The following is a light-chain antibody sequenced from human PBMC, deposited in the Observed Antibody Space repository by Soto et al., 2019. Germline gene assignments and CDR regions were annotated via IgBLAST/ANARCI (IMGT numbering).Light chain of an antibody. CDR1: QSVGND. CDR2: DAP. CDR3: QQYNNWPLT. Sequence: EIVMTHSPATLSVSPGDRATLSCRASQSVGNDLAWYQQKPGQAPRLLIYDAPTRATGIPARFSGSGSGTEFTLTISSLLSEDFAVYSCQQYNNWPLTFGGGTKVDIK. V-gene: IGKV3D-15*01. J-gene: IGKJ4*01.